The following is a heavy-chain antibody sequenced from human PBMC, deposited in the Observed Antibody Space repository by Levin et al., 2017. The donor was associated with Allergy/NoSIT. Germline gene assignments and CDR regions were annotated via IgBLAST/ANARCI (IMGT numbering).Heavy chain of an antibody. V-gene: IGHV3-9*01. CDR1: GFTFDDYA. D-gene: IGHD3-10*01. CDR3: ARDNIGLPDAFDI. CDR2: ISWNSGSI. Sequence: SLKISCAASGFTFDDYAMHWVRQAPGKGLEWVSGISWNSGSIGYADSVKGRFTISRDNAQNLLYLQMNSLRTEDTALYYCARDNIGLPDAFDIWGAGTKVIVSS. J-gene: IGHJ3*02.